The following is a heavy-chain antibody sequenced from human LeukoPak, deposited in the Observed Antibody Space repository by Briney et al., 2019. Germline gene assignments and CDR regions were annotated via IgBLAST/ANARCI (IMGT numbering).Heavy chain of an antibody. CDR3: ARYRRITIFGVVIKVDAFDI. Sequence: SETLSLTCAVYGGSFSGYYWSWIRQPPGKGLEWIGEINHSGSTNYNPSLKSRVTISVDTPKNQFSLKLSSVTAADTAVYYCARYRRITIFGVVIKVDAFDIWGQGTMVTVSS. J-gene: IGHJ3*02. CDR1: GGSFSGYY. D-gene: IGHD3-3*01. CDR2: INHSGST. V-gene: IGHV4-34*01.